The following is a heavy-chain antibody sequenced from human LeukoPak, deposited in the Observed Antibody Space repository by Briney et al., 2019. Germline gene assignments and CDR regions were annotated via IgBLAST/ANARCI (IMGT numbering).Heavy chain of an antibody. V-gene: IGHV1-8*01. CDR1: GYTFTSYD. J-gene: IGHJ6*03. CDR3: ASSLGYSSGWDYYYYYYMDV. CDR2: MNPNSGNT. Sequence: ASVKVSCKASGYTFTSYDINWVRQATGQGLEWMGWMNPNSGNTGYAQKFQGRVTMTRNTSISTAYMELSSLRSGDTAVYYCASSLGYSSGWDYYYYYYMDVWGKGTTVTVSS. D-gene: IGHD6-19*01.